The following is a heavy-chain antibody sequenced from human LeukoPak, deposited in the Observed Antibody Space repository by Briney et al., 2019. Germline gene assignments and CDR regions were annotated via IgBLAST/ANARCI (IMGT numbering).Heavy chain of an antibody. CDR3: AKDFYGRSSYYFDY. CDR2: ISYDGSNK. D-gene: IGHD6-6*01. CDR1: GFTFSSYA. Sequence: GGSLRLSCAASGFTFSSYAMHWVRQAPGKGLEWVAVISYDGSNKYYADSVKGRFTISRDNAKNSLYLQMNSLRAEDTALYYCAKDFYGRSSYYFDYRGQGTLVTVSS. V-gene: IGHV3-30-3*01. J-gene: IGHJ4*02.